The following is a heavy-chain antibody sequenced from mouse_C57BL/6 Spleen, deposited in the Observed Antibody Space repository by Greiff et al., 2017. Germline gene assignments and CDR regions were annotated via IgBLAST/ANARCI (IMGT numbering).Heavy chain of an antibody. CDR3: ARDGELYFDY. CDR1: GFTFSSYA. J-gene: IGHJ2*01. CDR2: ISDGGSYT. Sequence: EVKVVESGGGLVKPGGSLKLSCAASGFTFSSYAMSWVRQTPEKRLEWVATISDGGSYTYYPDNVKGRFTISRDNAKNNLYLQMSHLKSEDTAMYYCARDGELYFDYWGQGTTLTVSS. V-gene: IGHV5-4*01.